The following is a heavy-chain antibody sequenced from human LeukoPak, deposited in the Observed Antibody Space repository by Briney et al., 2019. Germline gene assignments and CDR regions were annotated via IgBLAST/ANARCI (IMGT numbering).Heavy chain of an antibody. CDR2: VSGSGGST. D-gene: IGHD3-10*01. CDR1: GFTFSRYA. J-gene: IGHJ3*01. V-gene: IGHV3-23*01. CDR3: AKRMIRGVNHDAFDL. Sequence: PGRSLRLSCAASGFTFSRYAMSWVRQAPGKGLEWVSAVSGSGGSTYYADSVKGLFTISRDNSKNTLYLQMNSLRAEDTAVYYCAKRMIRGVNHDAFDLWGQGTMVTVSS.